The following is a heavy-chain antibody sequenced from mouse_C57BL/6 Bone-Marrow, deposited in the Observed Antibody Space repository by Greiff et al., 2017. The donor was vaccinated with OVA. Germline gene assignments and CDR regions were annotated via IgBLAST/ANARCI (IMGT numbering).Heavy chain of an antibody. D-gene: IGHD1-1*01. V-gene: IGHV1-26*01. CDR2: INPNNGGT. CDR1: GYTFTDYY. J-gene: IGHJ2*01. Sequence: EVQLQQSGPELVKPGASVKISCKASGYTFTDYYMNWVKQSHGKSLEWIGDINPNNGGTSYNQKFKGKATLTVDKSSSTAYMELRSLTSEDSAVYYCARRDLLLRYYFDYWGQGTTLTVSS. CDR3: ARRDLLLRYYFDY.